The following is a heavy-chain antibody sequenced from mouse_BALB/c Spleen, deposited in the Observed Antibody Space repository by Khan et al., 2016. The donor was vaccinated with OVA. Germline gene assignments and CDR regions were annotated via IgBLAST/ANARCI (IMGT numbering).Heavy chain of an antibody. V-gene: IGHV3-2*02. D-gene: IGHD1-1*01. CDR1: GYSITSAYA. CDR3: ARGNYCGYYFDY. CDR2: ISYSGGT. Sequence: EVQLQESGPGLVKPSQSLSLTCTVTGYSITSAYAWNWIRQFPGNKLEWMGYISYSGGTSYNPSLKSRISITRDTSKNQFFLQLNSVTTEDTATYYCARGNYCGYYFDYWGQGTTLTVSS. J-gene: IGHJ2*01.